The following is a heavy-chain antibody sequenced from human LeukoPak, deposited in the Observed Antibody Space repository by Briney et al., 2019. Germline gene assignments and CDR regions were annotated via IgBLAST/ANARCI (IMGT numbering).Heavy chain of an antibody. D-gene: IGHD3-16*01. CDR1: GGSISSSSYY. V-gene: IGHV4-39*07. CDR2: IYYSGST. CDR3: ARDHTDGGADY. Sequence: SETLSLTCTVSGGSISSSSYYWGWIRQPPGKGLEWIGSIYYSGSTYYNPSLKSRVTISVDTSKNQFSLKLSSVTAADTAVYYCARDHTDGGADYWGQGTLVTVSS. J-gene: IGHJ4*02.